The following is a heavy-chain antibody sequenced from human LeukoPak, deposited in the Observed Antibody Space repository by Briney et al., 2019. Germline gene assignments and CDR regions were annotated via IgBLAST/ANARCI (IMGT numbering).Heavy chain of an antibody. Sequence: SETLSLTCTVSGGSINISNYYWGWIRQPPGKGLEWIGSIYYSGTTYCNPSLKRRVTISVDTSREQFSLQLSSVTAADTAVYYCGRVSSGSGYYYYYIDVWGKGTTVT. J-gene: IGHJ6*03. CDR1: GGSINISNYY. CDR2: IYYSGTT. D-gene: IGHD2-15*01. V-gene: IGHV4-39*07. CDR3: GRVSSGSGYYYYYIDV.